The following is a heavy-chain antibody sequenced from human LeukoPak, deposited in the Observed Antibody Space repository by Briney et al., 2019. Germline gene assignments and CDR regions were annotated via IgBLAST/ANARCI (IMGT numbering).Heavy chain of an antibody. CDR2: ISGSGDST. V-gene: IGHV3-23*01. CDR3: AKNAPLGYFDY. J-gene: IGHJ4*02. D-gene: IGHD1-14*01. Sequence: GGSLRLSCAASGFTFSTYAVNWVRQAPGKGLEWVSTISGSGDSTYYADSVKGRFTISRDNSKDTLYLQMNSLRAEDTAVYYCAKNAPLGYFDYWGQGTLVTVSS. CDR1: GFTFSTYA.